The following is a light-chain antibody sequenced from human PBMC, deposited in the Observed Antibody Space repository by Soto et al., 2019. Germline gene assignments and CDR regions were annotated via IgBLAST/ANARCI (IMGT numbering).Light chain of an antibody. Sequence: QSVLTQPRSVSGSPGQSVTISCTGTSSDVGAYNYVSWYQQHPGKAPKLMTYDVSKRPSGVPDRFSGSKSGNTASLTISGLQAEDEADYYCCSYADNYSYVFGTGTKVTDL. V-gene: IGLV2-11*01. J-gene: IGLJ1*01. CDR3: CSYADNYSYV. CDR1: SSDVGAYNY. CDR2: DVS.